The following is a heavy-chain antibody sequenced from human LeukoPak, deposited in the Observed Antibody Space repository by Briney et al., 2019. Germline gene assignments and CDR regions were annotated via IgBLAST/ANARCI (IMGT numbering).Heavy chain of an antibody. CDR1: GFTFSSYG. D-gene: IGHD2-15*01. J-gene: IGHJ4*02. CDR3: AKEGEYCSGGSCRRGYYFDY. CDR2: IPYDGSNK. Sequence: GRSLRLSCAASGFTFSSYGMHWVRQAPGKGLEWVAVIPYDGSNKYYADSVKGRFTISRDNSKNTLYLQMNSLRAEDTAVYYCAKEGEYCSGGSCRRGYYFDYWGQGTLVTVSS. V-gene: IGHV3-30*18.